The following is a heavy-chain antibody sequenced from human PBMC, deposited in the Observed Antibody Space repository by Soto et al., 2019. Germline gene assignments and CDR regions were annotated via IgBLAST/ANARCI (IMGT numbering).Heavy chain of an antibody. Sequence: PSETLSLTCAVYGGSFSSYYWSWIRQPPGKGLEWIGYIYYSGSTNYNPSLKSRVTISVDTSKNQFSLKLSSVTAADTAVYYCARGAYYDFWSGPYYFDYWGQGTLVTVSS. CDR3: ARGAYYDFWSGPYYFDY. D-gene: IGHD3-3*01. V-gene: IGHV4-59*01. CDR1: GGSFSSYY. CDR2: IYYSGST. J-gene: IGHJ4*02.